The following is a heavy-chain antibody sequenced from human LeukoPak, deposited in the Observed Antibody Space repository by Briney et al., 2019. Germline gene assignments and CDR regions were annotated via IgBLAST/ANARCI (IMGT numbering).Heavy chain of an antibody. CDR2: IYSGGST. Sequence: GGSLRLSCAASGFTVSSSYMSWVRQAPGKGLEWVSLIYSGGSTYYAASVKGRFTISRDNSKNTSYLQMNSLRPEDTAVYYCAKGYNYAYEYWGQGTLVTVSS. CDR3: AKGYNYAYEY. D-gene: IGHD5-18*01. J-gene: IGHJ4*02. V-gene: IGHV3-53*01. CDR1: GFTVSSSY.